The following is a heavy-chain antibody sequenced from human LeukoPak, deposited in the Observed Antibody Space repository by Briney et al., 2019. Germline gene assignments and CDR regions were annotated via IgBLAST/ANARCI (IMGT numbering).Heavy chain of an antibody. Sequence: GGSLSLSCAASGFSFSSYAMSWVRQAPGKGLEWVSGISGSGGSTYYADSVKGRFSISRDNSKNTLYLQMNSLRAEDTAVYYWARGFKYSTGWFYFDYWGQGTLVTVSS. J-gene: IGHJ4*02. CDR3: ARGFKYSTGWFYFDY. CDR2: ISGSGGST. V-gene: IGHV3-23*01. D-gene: IGHD6-19*01. CDR1: GFSFSSYA.